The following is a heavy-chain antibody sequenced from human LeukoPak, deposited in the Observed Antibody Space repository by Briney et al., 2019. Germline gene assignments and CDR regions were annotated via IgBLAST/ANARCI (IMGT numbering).Heavy chain of an antibody. J-gene: IGHJ6*02. CDR1: GFTVSSNY. CDR2: IYSGGST. D-gene: IGHD3-3*01. V-gene: IGHV3-53*01. CDR3: AKDSSGYYSMDV. Sequence: GGSLRLSCAASGFTVSSNYMSWVRQAPGKGLGWVSVIYSGGSTYYADSVKGRFTISRDNSKNTLYLQMNSLRAEDTAVYYCAKDSSGYYSMDVWGQGTTVTVSS.